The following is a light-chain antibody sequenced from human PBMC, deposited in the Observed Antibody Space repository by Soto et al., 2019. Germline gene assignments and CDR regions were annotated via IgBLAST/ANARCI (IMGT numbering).Light chain of an antibody. CDR2: DAS. V-gene: IGKV1-5*01. CDR3: QQYNSYSAT. CDR1: QSILSW. J-gene: IGKJ1*01. Sequence: DIQMTQSPSTLSASVGDRVTITCRASQSILSWLAWYQQKTGKAPNLLIYDASSLERGVLSRVSGSGSGTDFTLTISCLQPDDFATDYCQQYNSYSATCGQGTKVEIK.